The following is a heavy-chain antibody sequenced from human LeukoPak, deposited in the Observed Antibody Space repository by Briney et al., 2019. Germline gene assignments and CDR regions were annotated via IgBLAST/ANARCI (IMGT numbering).Heavy chain of an antibody. J-gene: IGHJ4*02. CDR2: IRYDGSNK. CDR1: GFTFSSYG. D-gene: IGHD5-18*01. V-gene: IGHV3-30*02. Sequence: GGSLRLSCLASGFTFSSYGMHWVRQAPGQGLEWVAFIRYDGSNKYYADSVKGRFTISRDNSKNTLYLQMNSLRAEDTAVYYCAKDRSYGFDYWGQGTLVTVSS. CDR3: AKDRSYGFDY.